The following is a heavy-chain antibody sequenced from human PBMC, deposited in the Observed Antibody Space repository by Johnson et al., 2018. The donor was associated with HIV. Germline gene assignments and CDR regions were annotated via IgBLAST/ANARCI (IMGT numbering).Heavy chain of an antibody. V-gene: IGHV3-30-3*01. CDR2: ISYDGSNK. CDR3: ARSMTTVTVAFDI. CDR1: GFTFSDYY. J-gene: IGHJ3*02. Sequence: QVQLVESGGGVVQPGGSLRLSCAASGFTFSDYYMSWIRQAPGKGLEWVAVISYDGSNKYYADSVKGRFTISRDNSKNTLYLQMNSLRAEDTAVYYCARSMTTVTVAFDIWGQGTMVTVSS. D-gene: IGHD4-17*01.